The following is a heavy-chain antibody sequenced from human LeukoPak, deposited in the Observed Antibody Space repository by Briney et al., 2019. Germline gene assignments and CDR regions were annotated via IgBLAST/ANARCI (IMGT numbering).Heavy chain of an antibody. CDR1: GFTFSSYS. Sequence: PGGSLRLSCAASGFTFSSYSMNWVRQAPGKGLEWVSSISSSSSYIYYADSVKGRFTISRDNAKNSLYLQMNSLRAEDTAVYYCAKAHSSSWYWFDPWGQGTLVTVSS. D-gene: IGHD6-13*01. CDR3: AKAHSSSWYWFDP. J-gene: IGHJ5*02. V-gene: IGHV3-21*01. CDR2: ISSSSSYI.